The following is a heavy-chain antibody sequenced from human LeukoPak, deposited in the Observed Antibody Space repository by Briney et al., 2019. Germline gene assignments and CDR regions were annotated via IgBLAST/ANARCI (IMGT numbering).Heavy chain of an antibody. Sequence: SETLSLTCAVYGGSFSGYYWSWIRQPPGKGLEWIGEINHSGSTNYNPSLKSRVTISVDTSKNQFSLKLSSVTAADTAVYYCARCRVNATEYDYWGQGTLVTVSS. CDR2: INHSGST. J-gene: IGHJ4*02. V-gene: IGHV4-34*01. CDR3: ARCRVNATEYDY. CDR1: GGSFSGYY. D-gene: IGHD2-21*01.